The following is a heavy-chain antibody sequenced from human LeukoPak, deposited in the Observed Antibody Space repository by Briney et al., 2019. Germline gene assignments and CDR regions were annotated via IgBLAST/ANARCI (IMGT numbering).Heavy chain of an antibody. D-gene: IGHD3-10*01. CDR2: VSYDGSNK. V-gene: IGHV3-30-3*01. J-gene: IGHJ6*02. Sequence: HRGSLRLSCTASGFTFSSYAIHWVRQAPGKGLEWVAVVSYDGSNKYYADSVRGRFTISRDNSKNTLYLQMNCLRAGDTAVYYCASKSSMDVWGQGTTVTVSS. CDR1: GFTFSSYA. CDR3: ASKSSMDV.